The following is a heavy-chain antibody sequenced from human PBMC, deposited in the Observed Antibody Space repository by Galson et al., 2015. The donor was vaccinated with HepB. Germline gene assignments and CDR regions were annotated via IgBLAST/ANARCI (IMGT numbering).Heavy chain of an antibody. D-gene: IGHD2-2*02. V-gene: IGHV3-21*01. J-gene: IGHJ1*01. CDR2: ISSSSSYI. CDR1: GFTFSSYS. Sequence: SLRLSCAASGFTFSSYSMNWVRQAPGKGLEWVSSISSSSSYIYYADSVKGRFTISRDNAKNSLYLQMNSLRAEDTAVYYCARDNKEYCSSTSCYTTEYFQHWGHGTLVTVSS. CDR3: ARDNKEYCSSTSCYTTEYFQH.